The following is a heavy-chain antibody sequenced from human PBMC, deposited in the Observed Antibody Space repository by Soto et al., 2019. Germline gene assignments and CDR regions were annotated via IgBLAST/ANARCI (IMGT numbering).Heavy chain of an antibody. D-gene: IGHD3-9*01. V-gene: IGHV4-59*01. CDR3: AGGGGIRYFDWSLEEYYGMDV. CDR2: IYYSGST. CDR1: GGSISSYY. Sequence: QVQLQESGPGLVKPSETLSLTCTVSGGSISSYYWSWIRQPPGKGLEWIGYIYYSGSTNYNPSLKSRVTISVDTSKNQFSLKLSSVTAADTAVYYCAGGGGIRYFDWSLEEYYGMDVWGQGTTVTVSS. J-gene: IGHJ6*02.